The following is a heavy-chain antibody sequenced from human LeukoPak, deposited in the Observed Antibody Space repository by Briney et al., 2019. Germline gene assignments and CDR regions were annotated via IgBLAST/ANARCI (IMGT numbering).Heavy chain of an antibody. J-gene: IGHJ3*01. CDR1: GYTFTSYG. CDR3: AGGSDGGYYYDSSPEY. CDR2: ISAYNGNT. V-gene: IGHV1-18*01. D-gene: IGHD3-22*01. Sequence: GASVKVSCKASGYTFTSYGISWVRQAPGQGLEWMGWISAYNGNTNYAQKLQGRVTMTTDTSTSTAYMELRSLRSDDTAVYYCAGGSDGGYYYDSSPEYWGQGTMVTVSS.